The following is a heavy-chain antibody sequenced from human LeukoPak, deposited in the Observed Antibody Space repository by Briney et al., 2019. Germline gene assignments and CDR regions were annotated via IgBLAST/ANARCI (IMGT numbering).Heavy chain of an antibody. Sequence: SETLSLTCTVSGGSISSYYWSWIRQLPGKGLEWIGYIYYSGSTNYNPSLKSRVTISVDTSKNQFSLKLSSVTAADTAVYYCAKVRYSSGWYWFDPWGQGTLVTVSS. D-gene: IGHD6-19*01. CDR3: AKVRYSSGWYWFDP. J-gene: IGHJ5*02. CDR1: GGSISSYY. V-gene: IGHV4-59*01. CDR2: IYYSGST.